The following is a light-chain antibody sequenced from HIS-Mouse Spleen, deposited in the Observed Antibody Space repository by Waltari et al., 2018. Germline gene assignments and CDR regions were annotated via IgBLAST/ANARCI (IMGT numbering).Light chain of an antibody. CDR2: EDN. CDR1: SGSIASND. V-gene: IGLV6-57*02. Sequence: NFMLTQPHSVSESPGKTVTISCTGSSGSIASNDVQWYQQRPGSAPTTVIYEDNQRPSGVPDRFSGSIDSSSNSASLTISGLKTEDEADYYCQSYDSIDRVFGGGTKLTVL. J-gene: IGLJ3*02. CDR3: QSYDSIDRV.